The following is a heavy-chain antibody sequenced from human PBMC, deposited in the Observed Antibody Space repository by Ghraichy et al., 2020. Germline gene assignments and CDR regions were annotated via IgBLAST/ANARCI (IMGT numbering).Heavy chain of an antibody. CDR3: VKMELGAGSMSDY. CDR1: GFTFRDYG. CDR2: IRFDGSNT. J-gene: IGHJ4*02. Sequence: GESPNISCAASGFTFRDYGMHWVRQAPGKGLEWLTFIRFDGSNTYYADSVKGRYTISRDNSKNTLYLQMSSLKTEDTAVYYCVKMELGAGSMSDYWGQGTLVTVSS. D-gene: IGHD2-15*01. V-gene: IGHV3-30*02.